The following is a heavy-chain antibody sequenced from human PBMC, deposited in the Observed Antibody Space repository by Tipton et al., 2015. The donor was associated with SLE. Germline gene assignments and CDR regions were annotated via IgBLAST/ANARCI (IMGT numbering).Heavy chain of an antibody. D-gene: IGHD6-13*01. CDR1: GGSFSGYY. Sequence: TLSLTCTVYGGSFSGYYRSWIRPTPEKGLEWIGAINDSGTTNYSPSLESRASISEDTSKNQFTLRLTSVTAADTAVYYCARGGDSSRLRDAFAVWGQGTMVTVSS. CDR2: INDSGTT. V-gene: IGHV4-34*01. J-gene: IGHJ3*01. CDR3: ARGGDSSRLRDAFAV.